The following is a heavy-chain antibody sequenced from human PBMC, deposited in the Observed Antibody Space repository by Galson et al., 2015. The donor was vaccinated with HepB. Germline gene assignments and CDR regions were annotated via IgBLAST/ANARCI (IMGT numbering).Heavy chain of an antibody. CDR1: GGSISSSNW. CDR2: IYHSGST. Sequence: ETLSLTCAVSGGSISSSNWWSWVRQPPGKGLEWIGEIYHSGSTNYNPSPKSRVTISVDKSKNQFSLKLSSVTAADTAVYYCARVQDSSSYYYYGMDVWGQGTTVTVSS. CDR3: ARVQDSSSYYYYGMDV. J-gene: IGHJ6*02. V-gene: IGHV4-4*02. D-gene: IGHD6-6*01.